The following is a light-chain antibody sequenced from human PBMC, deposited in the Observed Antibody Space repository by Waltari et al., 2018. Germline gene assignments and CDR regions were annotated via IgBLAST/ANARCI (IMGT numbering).Light chain of an antibody. CDR1: SSNIGRNT. V-gene: IGLV1-44*01. CDR3: AAGDDSLNLWV. J-gene: IGLJ3*02. CDR2: GND. Sequence: QSVLTHPPSASGTPGLRVTISCSGSSSNIGRNTGYWYKHLPGRPPELLIYGNDPPPSGVPERISGSNSGSSASLATNRLQSEDEADYYCAAGDDSLNLWVFGGGTKLTVL.